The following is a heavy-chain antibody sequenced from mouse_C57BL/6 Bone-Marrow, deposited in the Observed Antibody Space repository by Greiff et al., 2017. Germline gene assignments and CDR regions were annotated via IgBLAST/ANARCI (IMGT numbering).Heavy chain of an antibody. Sequence: VQLQQSGAELVRPGASVKLSCTASGFNIKDDYMHWVRQRPEQGLEWIGWIDPENGDTEYASKFQGKATITADTSSNTAYLQLSSLTSEDTAVYYCTRGWFAYWGQGTLVTVSA. CDR1: GFNIKDDY. CDR3: TRGWFAY. CDR2: IDPENGDT. J-gene: IGHJ3*01. V-gene: IGHV14-4*01.